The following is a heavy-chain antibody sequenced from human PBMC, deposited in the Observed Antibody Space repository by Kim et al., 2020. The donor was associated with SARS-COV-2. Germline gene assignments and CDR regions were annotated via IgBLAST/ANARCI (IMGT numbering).Heavy chain of an antibody. CDR2: ISENGSNT. D-gene: IGHD1-26*01. V-gene: IGHV3-30*18. CDR1: GFTFNNYA. J-gene: IGHJ4*02. Sequence: GGSLRLSCAASGFTFNNYAMRWVRQAPGKGLEWVSVISENGSNTYYADSVKGRFTISRDNSKNTLYLQMNSLRIEDTAVYYCAKSFSGSYFGYDYWGQGALVTLSS. CDR3: AKSFSGSYFGYDY.